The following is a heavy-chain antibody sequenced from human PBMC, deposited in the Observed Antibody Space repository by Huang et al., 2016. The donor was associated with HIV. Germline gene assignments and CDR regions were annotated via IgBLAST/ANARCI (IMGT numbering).Heavy chain of an antibody. CDR1: GFSFSSCN. V-gene: IGHV3-48*01. D-gene: IGHD6-13*01. Sequence: EEQLVESGGGLVQPGGSLRFSCAAFGFSFSSCNMNWVRQAPGKGLEWLSYISETGSVITYADSVKGRFTVSRDNAKNSLYLQMDSLRAEDTAVYYCARGYSSSWLYNWGQGTLVTVSS. J-gene: IGHJ4*02. CDR3: ARGYSSSWLYN. CDR2: ISETGSVI.